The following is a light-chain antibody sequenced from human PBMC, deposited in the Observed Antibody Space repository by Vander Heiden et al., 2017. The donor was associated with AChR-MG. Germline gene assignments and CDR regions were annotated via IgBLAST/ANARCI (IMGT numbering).Light chain of an antibody. J-gene: IGKJ5*01. Sequence: DIQLTQSPSPLSASVGDRVTITCQANRDIANYLNWYQQKPGKAPKLLIYDASMLETGVPSRFSGDGSGTDFTLTISSLQPEDIATYYWQQDQHLLTFGQRTRLDIK. CDR2: DAS. CDR3: QQDQHLLT. CDR1: RDIANY. V-gene: IGKV1-33*01.